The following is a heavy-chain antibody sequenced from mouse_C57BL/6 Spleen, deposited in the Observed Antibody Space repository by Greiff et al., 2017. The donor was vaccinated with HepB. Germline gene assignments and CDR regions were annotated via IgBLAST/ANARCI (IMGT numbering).Heavy chain of an antibody. V-gene: IGHV5-4*01. CDR2: ISDGGSYT. D-gene: IGHD1-1*01. Sequence: EVQGVESGGGLVKPGGSLKLSCAASGFTFSSYAMSWVRQTPEKRLEWVATISDGGSYTYYPDNVKGRFTISRDNAKNNLYLQMSHLKSEDTAMYYCARDSVVDYAMDYWGQGTSVTVSS. CDR3: ARDSVVDYAMDY. J-gene: IGHJ4*01. CDR1: GFTFSSYA.